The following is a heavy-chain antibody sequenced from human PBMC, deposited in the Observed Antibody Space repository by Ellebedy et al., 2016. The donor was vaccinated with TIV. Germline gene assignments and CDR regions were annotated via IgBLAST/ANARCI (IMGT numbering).Heavy chain of an antibody. CDR2: ISSSSTYI. D-gene: IGHD2/OR15-2a*01. J-gene: IGHJ4*02. V-gene: IGHV3-21*01. Sequence: PGGSLRLSCAASGFTFNIKSMGWVRQAPGKGLEWVSSISSSSTYIYYAGSVKGRFTISRDNAKDSLYLQMNSLRADDTAVYYCARVEDGEYDVYERRDFDYWGQGTLVTVSS. CDR1: GFTFNIKS. CDR3: ARVEDGEYDVYERRDFDY.